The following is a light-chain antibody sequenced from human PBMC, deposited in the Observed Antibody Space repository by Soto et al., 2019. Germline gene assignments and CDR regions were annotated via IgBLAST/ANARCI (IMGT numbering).Light chain of an antibody. Sequence: QSVLTQPASGSGYPGQSITISCTGTSSDIGRYNYVSWYRQHPGKAPKLMDYDVNIRPSGVSSRFSGSKSGNTASLGISGLQAEDEADYYCSSYTSTNTIIFGTGTKLTVL. CDR1: SSDIGRYNY. CDR3: SSYTSTNTII. J-gene: IGLJ1*01. CDR2: DVN. V-gene: IGLV2-14*03.